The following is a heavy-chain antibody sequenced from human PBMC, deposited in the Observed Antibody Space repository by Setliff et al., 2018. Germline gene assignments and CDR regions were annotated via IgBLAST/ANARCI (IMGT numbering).Heavy chain of an antibody. V-gene: IGHV4-34*01. CDR2: INHSGST. Sequence: SETLSLTCAVYGGSFSGYSWSWIRQPPGKGLEWIGEINHSGSTNYNPSLKNRVTISVDTSKNQFSLKLSSVTAADTAVFYCARGRDRIAARRGNWFDPWGQGTLVTVSS. CDR3: ARGRDRIAARRGNWFDP. CDR1: GGSFSGYS. J-gene: IGHJ5*02. D-gene: IGHD6-6*01.